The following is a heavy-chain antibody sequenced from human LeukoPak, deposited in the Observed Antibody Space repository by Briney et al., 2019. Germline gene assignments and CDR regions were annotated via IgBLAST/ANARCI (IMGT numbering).Heavy chain of an antibody. D-gene: IGHD6-19*01. CDR2: IGTAGDT. Sequence: GGSLRLSCAASGFIFSSYDMHWVRQTAGKGLEWVSAIGTAGDTYYPGSGKGRFTISRENAKNSLYLQMNSLRAGDTAMYFCARARYSSGGYYFDYWGQGTLVTVSS. J-gene: IGHJ4*02. CDR1: GFIFSSYD. CDR3: ARARYSSGGYYFDY. V-gene: IGHV3-13*04.